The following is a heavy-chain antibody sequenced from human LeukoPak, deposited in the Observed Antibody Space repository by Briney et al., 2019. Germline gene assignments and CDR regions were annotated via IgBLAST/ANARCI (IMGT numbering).Heavy chain of an antibody. D-gene: IGHD3-9*01. CDR3: AKNPSLVKLDY. CDR2: IWYDGSNK. J-gene: IGHJ4*02. CDR1: GFTFSSYG. V-gene: IGHV3-33*06. Sequence: PGRPLRLSCAASGFTFSSYGMHWVRQAPGKGLEWVAVIWYDGSNKYYADSVKGRFTISRDNSKNTLYLQMNSLRAEDTAVYYCAKNPSLVKLDYWGQGTLVTVSS.